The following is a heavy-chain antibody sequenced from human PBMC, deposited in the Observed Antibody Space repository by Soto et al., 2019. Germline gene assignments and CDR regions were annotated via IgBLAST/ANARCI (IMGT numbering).Heavy chain of an antibody. V-gene: IGHV4-4*07. D-gene: IGHD3-22*01. J-gene: IGHJ5*02. CDR2: IYTSGST. CDR3: ARDPYDSSGYYNWFDP. CDR1: GGPISSYY. Sequence: SETLSLTCTVSGGPISSYYWSWIRQPAGKGLEWIGRIYTSGSTNYNPSLKSRVTMSVDTSKNQFSLKLSSVTAADTAVYYCARDPYDSSGYYNWFDPWGQGTLVTVSS.